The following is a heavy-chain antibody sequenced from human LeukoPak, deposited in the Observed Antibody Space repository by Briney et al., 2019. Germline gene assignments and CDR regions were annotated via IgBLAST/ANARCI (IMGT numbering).Heavy chain of an antibody. CDR2: IYSGGST. V-gene: IGHV3-53*01. D-gene: IGHD6-13*01. Sequence: GGSLRLSCAASGFTVSSNYMSWVRQAPGKGLEWVSVIYSGGSTYYADSVKGRFTISRDNSKNTLYLQMNSLRAEDTAVYYCARDGYSSSWYRNWGQGTLVTVSS. CDR1: GFTVSSNY. J-gene: IGHJ4*02. CDR3: ARDGYSSSWYRN.